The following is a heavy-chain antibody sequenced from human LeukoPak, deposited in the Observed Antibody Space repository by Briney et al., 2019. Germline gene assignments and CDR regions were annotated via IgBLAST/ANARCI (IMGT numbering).Heavy chain of an antibody. CDR1: GGSFSGYY. J-gene: IGHJ4*02. CDR3: ARGGAAYCSGGSCYPFKY. D-gene: IGHD2-15*01. Sequence: SETLSLTCAAYGGSFSGYYWSWIRQPPGKGLEWIGEINHSGSTNYSPSLKSRVTISVDTSKNQFSLKLSSVTAADTAVYYCARGGAAYCSGGSCYPFKYWGQGTLVTVSS. CDR2: INHSGST. V-gene: IGHV4-34*01.